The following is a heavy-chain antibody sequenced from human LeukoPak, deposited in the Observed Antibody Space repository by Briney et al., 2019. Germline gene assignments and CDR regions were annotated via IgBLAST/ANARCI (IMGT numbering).Heavy chain of an antibody. J-gene: IGHJ6*03. Sequence: GRSLRLSCAASGFTFSRYWMSWVRQAPGKGLEWVANIKQDGSEKDYVDSVKGRFTISRDNAKNSLYLQMDSLRAEDTAVYYCARDRRRPVSPDTIFGVVIIPYMDVWGKGTTVTVSS. CDR3: ARDRRRPVSPDTIFGVVIIPYMDV. CDR1: GFTFSRYW. D-gene: IGHD3-3*01. V-gene: IGHV3-7*01. CDR2: IKQDGSEK.